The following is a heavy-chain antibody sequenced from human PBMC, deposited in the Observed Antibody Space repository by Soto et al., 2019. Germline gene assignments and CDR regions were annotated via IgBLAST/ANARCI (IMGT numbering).Heavy chain of an antibody. J-gene: IGHJ6*02. D-gene: IGHD6-13*01. CDR3: ARDGIAAAGTYYYYYGMDV. CDR1: GDTFTSYD. Sequence: SVKVSCKASGDTFTSYDISWVRQAPGQGLEWMGGITPIFGTANYAQKFQGRVTITADESTSTAYMELSSLRSEDTAVYYCARDGIAAAGTYYYYYGMDVWGQ. V-gene: IGHV1-69*13. CDR2: ITPIFGTA.